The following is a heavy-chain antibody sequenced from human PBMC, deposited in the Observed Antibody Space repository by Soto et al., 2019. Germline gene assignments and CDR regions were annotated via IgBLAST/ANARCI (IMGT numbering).Heavy chain of an antibody. J-gene: IGHJ4*02. CDR2: IYYSGST. Sequence: PSETLSLACTVSGGSISSYYWSWIRQPPGKGLEWIGYIYYSGSTNYNPSLKSRVTISVDTSKNQFSLKLSSVTAADTAVYYCASLTGYSSSWYGLYDYWGQGTLVTVSS. D-gene: IGHD6-13*01. CDR3: ASLTGYSSSWYGLYDY. CDR1: GGSISSYY. V-gene: IGHV4-59*08.